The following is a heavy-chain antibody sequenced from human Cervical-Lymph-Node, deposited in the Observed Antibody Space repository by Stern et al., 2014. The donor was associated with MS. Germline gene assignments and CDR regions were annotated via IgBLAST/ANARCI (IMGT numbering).Heavy chain of an antibody. CDR1: GYTFTNYY. CDR3: TRAVGGVGRE. J-gene: IGHJ4*02. D-gene: IGHD3-16*01. CDR2: INPNGSVT. Sequence: DQLVESGPEVKKPGASVMVSCKTSGYTFTNYYIHWVRQAPGQGLEWMGIINPNGSVTASAQKFQGRLTKTRDTSTTTVYMRLITLTSEDTAMYYCTRAVGGVGREWGQGTLVFVSS. V-gene: IGHV1-46*01.